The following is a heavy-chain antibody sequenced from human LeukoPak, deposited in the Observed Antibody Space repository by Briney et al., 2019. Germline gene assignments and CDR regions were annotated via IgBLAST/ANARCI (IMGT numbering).Heavy chain of an antibody. CDR1: GYSFTSYW. D-gene: IGHD3-10*01. Sequence: GESLKISCKGSGYSFTSYWIGWVRQMPGKGLEWMGIIYPGDSDTRYSPSFQGQVTISADKSISTAYLQWSSLKASDTAMYYCARRGDTITMVRGVNNDAFDIWGQGTMVTVSS. J-gene: IGHJ3*02. CDR3: ARRGDTITMVRGVNNDAFDI. CDR2: IYPGDSDT. V-gene: IGHV5-51*01.